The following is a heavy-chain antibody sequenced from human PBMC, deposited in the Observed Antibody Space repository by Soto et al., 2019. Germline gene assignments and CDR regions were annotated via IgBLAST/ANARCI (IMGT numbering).Heavy chain of an antibody. Sequence: GASVKVSCKASGYTFTSYAMHWVRQAPGQRLEWMGWINAGNGNTKYSQKFQGRVTITRDTSASTAYMELNSLRAEDTAVYYCARDSSGYLNWFDPWGQGTLVTVSS. CDR3: ARDSSGYLNWFDP. CDR2: INAGNGNT. V-gene: IGHV1-3*01. D-gene: IGHD3-22*01. CDR1: GYTFTSYA. J-gene: IGHJ5*02.